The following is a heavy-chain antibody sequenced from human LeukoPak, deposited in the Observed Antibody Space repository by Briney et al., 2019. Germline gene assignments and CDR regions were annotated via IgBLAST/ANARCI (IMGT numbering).Heavy chain of an antibody. CDR3: ARERRGYSSFWDY. D-gene: IGHD5-18*01. Sequence: SVKVSCKASGGTFSSYAISWVRQAPGQGLEWMGGIIPIFGTANYAQKFQGRVTITADESTSTAYMELSSLRSEDAAVYYCARERRGYSSFWDYWGQGTLVTVSS. CDR2: IIPIFGTA. CDR1: GGTFSSYA. J-gene: IGHJ4*02. V-gene: IGHV1-69*13.